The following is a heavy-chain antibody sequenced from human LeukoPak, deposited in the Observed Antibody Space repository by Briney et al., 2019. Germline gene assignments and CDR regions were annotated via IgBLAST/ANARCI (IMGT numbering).Heavy chain of an antibody. CDR1: GFTFSSHS. Sequence: GGSLRLSCAASGFTFSSHSMNWVRQTPGKGLEWVSYISSGSSARYYADSVKGRFTISRDNSKNTLYLQMNSLRAEDTAVYYCARGQGPYYYYGMDVWGQGTTVTVSS. J-gene: IGHJ6*02. CDR3: ARGQGPYYYYGMDV. CDR2: ISSGSSAR. V-gene: IGHV3-48*01.